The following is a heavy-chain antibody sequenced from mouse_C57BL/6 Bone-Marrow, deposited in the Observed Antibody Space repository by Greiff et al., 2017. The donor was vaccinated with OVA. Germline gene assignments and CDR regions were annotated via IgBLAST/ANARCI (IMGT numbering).Heavy chain of an antibody. J-gene: IGHJ4*01. CDR3: ARGGLYGMDY. Sequence: QVQLQQSGAELVRPGTSVQMSCKASGYTFTNYWIGWAKQRPGHGLEWIGDIYPGGGYTNYNEKFKGKATLTADKSSSTAYMQFSSLTSEDSAIYYCARGGLYGMDYWGQGTSVTVSS. CDR2: IYPGGGYT. D-gene: IGHD3-1*01. V-gene: IGHV1-63*01. CDR1: GYTFTNYW.